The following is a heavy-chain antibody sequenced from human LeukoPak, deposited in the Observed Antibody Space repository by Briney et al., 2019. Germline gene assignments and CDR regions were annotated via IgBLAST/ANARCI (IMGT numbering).Heavy chain of an antibody. Sequence: SVKVSCKASGGTFSSYAISWVRQAPGQGLEWMGGIIPIFGTANSTQNFQDRRSITADKSTSTAYMELSSLRSEDTAVYYCYYYYYMDVWGKGTTVTVSS. CDR1: GGTFSSYA. V-gene: IGHV1-69*06. J-gene: IGHJ6*03. CDR2: IIPIFGTA. CDR3: YYYYYMDV.